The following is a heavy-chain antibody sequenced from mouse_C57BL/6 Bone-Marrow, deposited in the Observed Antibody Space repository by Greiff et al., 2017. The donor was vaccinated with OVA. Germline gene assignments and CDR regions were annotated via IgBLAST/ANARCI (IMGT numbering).Heavy chain of an antibody. CDR3: ARRGYYGSPFAY. CDR2: ISSGGSYT. J-gene: IGHJ3*01. Sequence: EVNVVESGGDLVKPGGSLKLSCAASGFTFSSYGMSWVRQTPDKRLEWVATISSGGSYTYYPDSVKGRFTISRDNAKNTLYLQMSSLKSEDTAMYYCARRGYYGSPFAYWGQGTLVTVSA. D-gene: IGHD1-1*01. CDR1: GFTFSSYG. V-gene: IGHV5-6*02.